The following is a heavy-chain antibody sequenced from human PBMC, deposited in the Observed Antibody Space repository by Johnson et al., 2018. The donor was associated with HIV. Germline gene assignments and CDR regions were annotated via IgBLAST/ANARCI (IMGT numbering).Heavy chain of an antibody. CDR2: IKQDGTEK. J-gene: IGHJ3*02. CDR1: GFTFKSYW. CDR3: ARERVFSSVLWKLSEDAFDI. Sequence: VLLVESGGGLVQPGGSLRLSCAASGFTFKSYWMSWVRQAPGEGPEWVANIKQDGTEKYYGDSMRGRFTISRDNARNSLYLEMNGLRAEDTAVYYCARERVFSSVLWKLSEDAFDIWGQGTMVTVSS. V-gene: IGHV3-7*01. D-gene: IGHD3-22*01.